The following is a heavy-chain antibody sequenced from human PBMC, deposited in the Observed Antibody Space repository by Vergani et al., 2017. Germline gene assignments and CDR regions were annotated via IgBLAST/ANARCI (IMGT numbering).Heavy chain of an antibody. D-gene: IGHD3-22*01. CDR1: GGSFSGYY. V-gene: IGHV4-34*01. CDR3: ASPRGDSSGYYLYFDY. CDR2: INHSGST. Sequence: QVQLPQWGAGLLKPSETLSLTCAVYGGSFSGYYWSWIRQPPGKGVEWIGEINHSGSTYYNPSLKSRVTISVDTSKNQFSLKLSSVTAADTAVYYCASPRGDSSGYYLYFDYWGQGTLVTVSS. J-gene: IGHJ4*02.